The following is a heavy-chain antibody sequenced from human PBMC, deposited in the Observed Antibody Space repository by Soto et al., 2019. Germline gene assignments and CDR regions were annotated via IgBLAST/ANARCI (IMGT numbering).Heavy chain of an antibody. CDR2: INPSGGST. CDR3: ARGKGGGYYDSSGYYSMWY. D-gene: IGHD3-22*01. V-gene: IGHV1-46*01. J-gene: IGHJ4*02. CDR1: GYTFTSYY. Sequence: QVQLVQSGAEVKKPGASVKVSCKASGYTFTSYYMHWVRQAPGQGLEWMGIINPSGGSTSYAQKFQGRVTMTRDTSPSTVYMELSSLRSEDTAVYYCARGKGGGYYDSSGYYSMWYWGQGTLVTVSS.